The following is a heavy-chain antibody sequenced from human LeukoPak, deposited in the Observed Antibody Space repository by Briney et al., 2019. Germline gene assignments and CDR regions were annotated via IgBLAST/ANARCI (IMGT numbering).Heavy chain of an antibody. CDR2: INRDGSST. V-gene: IGHV3-74*01. J-gene: IGHJ3*02. Sequence: GGSLRLSCAASGFTFSSYWMHWVRQAPGKGLVWVSRINRDGSSTTYADSVKGRFTISRDNAKNTLYLQMNSLRAEDTAVYYCARVCQVTTEYDAFDIWGQGTMVTVSS. CDR1: GFTFSSYW. D-gene: IGHD4-17*01. CDR3: ARVCQVTTEYDAFDI.